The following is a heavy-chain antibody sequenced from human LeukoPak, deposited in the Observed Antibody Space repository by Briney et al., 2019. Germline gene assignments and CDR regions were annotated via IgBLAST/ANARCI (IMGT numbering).Heavy chain of an antibody. V-gene: IGHV4-4*07. CDR2: IYTSGST. CDR1: GGSISSYY. Sequence: PSETLSLTCTVSGGSISSYYWSWIRQPAGKGLEWIGRIYTSGSTNYNPSLKSRVTMSVDTSKNQFSLKLSSVTAADAAVYYCARDGYNSPYYYGMDVWGQGTTVTVSS. J-gene: IGHJ6*02. CDR3: ARDGYNSPYYYGMDV. D-gene: IGHD5-24*01.